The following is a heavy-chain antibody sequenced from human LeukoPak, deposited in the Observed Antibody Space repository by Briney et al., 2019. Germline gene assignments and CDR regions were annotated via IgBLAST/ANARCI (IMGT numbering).Heavy chain of an antibody. CDR3: AKNRVKQFDYY. Sequence: PGGSLSLSCAASGFTLSSYAMSWVRQAPGRGREWVAAISGSGGSTYYADSVKGRFTISRDNSKNTLYLQMNSLRAEDTAVYYCAKNRVKQFDYYWGQGTLVTVSS. J-gene: IGHJ4*02. CDR2: ISGSGGST. D-gene: IGHD3-10*01. V-gene: IGHV3-23*01. CDR1: GFTLSSYA.